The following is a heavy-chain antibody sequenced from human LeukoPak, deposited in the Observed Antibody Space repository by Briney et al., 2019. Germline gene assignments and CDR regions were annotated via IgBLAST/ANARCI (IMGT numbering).Heavy chain of an antibody. J-gene: IGHJ4*02. CDR2: ISGNGGAT. D-gene: IGHD3-22*01. Sequence: GGSLRLSCAASGFAFTSYAMSWVRQAPGKGLEWVSAISGNGGATYYADSVKGRFTISRDNSKNTLHLQMNSLRAEDTALYYCAKATTAIVVDNFFDYWGQGTLVSVSS. CDR1: GFAFTSYA. CDR3: AKATTAIVVDNFFDY. V-gene: IGHV3-23*01.